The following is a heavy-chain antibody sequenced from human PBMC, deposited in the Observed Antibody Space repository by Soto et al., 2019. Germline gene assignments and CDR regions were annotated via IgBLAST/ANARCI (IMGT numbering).Heavy chain of an antibody. CDR1: GGSISSYY. CDR3: ASSLLLGYCSGGSCPFDY. V-gene: IGHV4-59*01. D-gene: IGHD2-15*01. Sequence: PSETLSLTCTVSGGSISSYYWSWIRQPPGKGLEWIGYIYYSGCTNYNPSLKSRVTISVDTSKNQFSLKLSPVTAADTAVYYCASSLLLGYCSGGSCPFDYWGQGTLVTVSS. J-gene: IGHJ4*02. CDR2: IYYSGCT.